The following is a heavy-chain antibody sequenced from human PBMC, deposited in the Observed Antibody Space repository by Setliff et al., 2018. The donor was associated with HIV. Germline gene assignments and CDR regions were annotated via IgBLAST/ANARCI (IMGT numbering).Heavy chain of an antibody. J-gene: IGHJ6*03. CDR3: ARKAGTTLHYHYYYMDV. Sequence: SVKVSCKASGGTFRTYGVSWVRLAPGQGLEWLGGIVPVLNRADYAQRFHGRVTITADESTNTVYMELRSLTPEDTAIYYCARKAGTTLHYHYYYMDVWGKGTTVTVSS. CDR2: IVPVLNRA. V-gene: IGHV1-69*10. CDR1: GGTFRTYG. D-gene: IGHD1-7*01.